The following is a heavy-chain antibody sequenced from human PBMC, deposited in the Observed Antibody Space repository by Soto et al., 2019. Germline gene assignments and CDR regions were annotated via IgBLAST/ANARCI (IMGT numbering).Heavy chain of an antibody. V-gene: IGHV1-2*04. Sequence: ASVKVSCKASGYTFTGYYMNWVRQAPGQGLEWMGWINPNSGGTNYAKKFQGWITMTRDTSISTAYMELSRLRSDDTAVYYCARGLEWLRSNWFDPWGQGTLVTVSS. CDR3: ARGLEWLRSNWFDP. CDR2: INPNSGGT. J-gene: IGHJ5*02. D-gene: IGHD5-12*01. CDR1: GYTFTGYY.